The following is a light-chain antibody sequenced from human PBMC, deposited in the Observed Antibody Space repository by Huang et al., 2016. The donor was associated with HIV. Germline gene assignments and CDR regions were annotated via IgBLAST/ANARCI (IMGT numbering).Light chain of an antibody. CDR1: QSISSY. V-gene: IGKV1-39*01. CDR3: QQSYSTLPT. J-gene: IGKJ1*01. Sequence: DIQMTQSPSSLSASVGDRVTITCRASQSISSYLNWYQQKPGKAPKLLIYAASSLQSGVPSRFSCSGSRTIFTLTISSLQPEDFAIYYCQQSYSTLPTFGQGTKVEIK. CDR2: AAS.